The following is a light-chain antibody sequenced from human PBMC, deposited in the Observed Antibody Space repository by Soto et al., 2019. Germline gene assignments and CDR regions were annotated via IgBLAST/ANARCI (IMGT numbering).Light chain of an antibody. CDR2: SNN. CDR3: AAWDDSLNAV. Sequence: QAVVTQPPSASGTPGQRVTISCSGSSSNIGSNTVNWYQQFPGTAPKLLIYSNNQRPSGVPDRFSGSKSGTSASLAISGLQSEDEADYYCAAWDDSLNAVFGGGTKLTVL. J-gene: IGLJ2*01. CDR1: SSNIGSNT. V-gene: IGLV1-44*01.